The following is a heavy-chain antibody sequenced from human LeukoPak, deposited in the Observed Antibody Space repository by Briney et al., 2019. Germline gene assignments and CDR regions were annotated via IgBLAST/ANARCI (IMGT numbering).Heavy chain of an antibody. D-gene: IGHD6-6*01. Sequence: ASVKVSCKASGYTFTSYGISWVRQAPGQGLEWMGWISAYNGNTNYAQKLQGRVTMTTDTSTSTAYMELSRLRSDDTAVYYCARYEGIAARADDAFDIWGQGTMVTVSS. CDR1: GYTFTSYG. CDR3: ARYEGIAARADDAFDI. V-gene: IGHV1-18*01. J-gene: IGHJ3*02. CDR2: ISAYNGNT.